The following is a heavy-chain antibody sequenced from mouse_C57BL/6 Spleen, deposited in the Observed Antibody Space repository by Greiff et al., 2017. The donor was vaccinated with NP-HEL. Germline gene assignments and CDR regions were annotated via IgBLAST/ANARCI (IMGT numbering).Heavy chain of an antibody. CDR1: GYTFTSYW. CDR3: ARTETRAVTWFAY. D-gene: IGHD3-3*01. CDR2: IHPNSGST. Sequence: QVQLQQPGAELVKPGASVKLSCKASGYTFTSYWMHWVKQRPGQGLEWIGMIHPNSGSTNYNEKFKSKATLTVDKSSSTAYMQLSSLTSEDSAVYYCARTETRAVTWFAYWGQGTLVTVSA. J-gene: IGHJ3*01. V-gene: IGHV1-64*01.